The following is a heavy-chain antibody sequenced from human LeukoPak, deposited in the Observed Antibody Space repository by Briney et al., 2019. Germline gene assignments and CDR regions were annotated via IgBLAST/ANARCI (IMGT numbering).Heavy chain of an antibody. CDR1: GYTFTSYG. CDR3: ARLAVAGHYPLIYYYYYGMDV. Sequence: GASVKVSCKASGYTFTSYGISWVRQAPGQGLEWMGWISAYNGNTNYAQKLQGRVTMTTDTSTSTAYMELRSLRSDDTAVYYCARLAVAGHYPLIYYYYYGMDVWGQGTTVTVSS. V-gene: IGHV1-18*01. D-gene: IGHD6-19*01. CDR2: ISAYNGNT. J-gene: IGHJ6*02.